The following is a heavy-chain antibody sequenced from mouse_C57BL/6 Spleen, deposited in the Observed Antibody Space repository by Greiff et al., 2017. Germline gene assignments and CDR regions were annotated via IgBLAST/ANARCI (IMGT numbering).Heavy chain of an antibody. D-gene: IGHD2-5*01. V-gene: IGHV1-64*01. J-gene: IGHJ2*01. Sequence: PGQGLEWIGMIHPNSGSTNYNEKFKSKATLTVDKSSSTAYMQLSSLTSEDSAVYYCAREGYYSNYVNVDYWGQGTTLTVSS. CDR2: IHPNSGST. CDR3: AREGYYSNYVNVDY.